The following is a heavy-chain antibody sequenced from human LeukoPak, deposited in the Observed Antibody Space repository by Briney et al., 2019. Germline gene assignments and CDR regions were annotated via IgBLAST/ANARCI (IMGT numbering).Heavy chain of an antibody. J-gene: IGHJ5*02. V-gene: IGHV1-18*01. CDR3: ARDATYGVGKFDP. Sequence: ASVKVSCKASGYTFTRYGISWVRQAPGQGLEWMGWSSAYNGNTNYAQKLQGRGTMTTDTSTSTAYMELRSLRSDDTAVYYCARDATYGVGKFDPWGQGTLVTVSS. CDR1: GYTFTRYG. D-gene: IGHD3-10*01. CDR2: SSAYNGNT.